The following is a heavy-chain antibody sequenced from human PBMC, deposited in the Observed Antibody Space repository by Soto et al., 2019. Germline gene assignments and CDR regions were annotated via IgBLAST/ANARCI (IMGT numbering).Heavy chain of an antibody. CDR2: IIPIFGTA. J-gene: IGHJ4*02. CDR1: GGTFSSYA. V-gene: IGHV1-69*06. CDR3: ARKKWDSEWYYFDY. Sequence: ASVKVSCKASGGTFSSYAISWVRQAPGRGLEWMGGIIPIFGTANYAQKFQGRVTITADKSTSTAYMELSSLRSEDTAVYYCARKKWDSEWYYFDYWGQGTLVTVSS. D-gene: IGHD3-3*01.